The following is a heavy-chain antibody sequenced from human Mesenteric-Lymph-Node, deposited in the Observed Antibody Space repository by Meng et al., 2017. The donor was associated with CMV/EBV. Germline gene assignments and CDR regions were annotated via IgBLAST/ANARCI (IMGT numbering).Heavy chain of an antibody. J-gene: IGHJ4*02. CDR3: TTDLYTLMVTVGY. D-gene: IGHD5-18*01. CDR1: GFAFSSYS. CDR2: VSWNGSRT. Sequence: GESLKISCAASGFAFSSYSMNWVRQAPGKGLEWVSAVSWNGSRTHYADSVKGRFIISRDNSRNFLYQQMNSLRPEDMAVYYCTTDLYTLMVTVGYWGQGTLVTVSS. V-gene: IGHV3-19*01.